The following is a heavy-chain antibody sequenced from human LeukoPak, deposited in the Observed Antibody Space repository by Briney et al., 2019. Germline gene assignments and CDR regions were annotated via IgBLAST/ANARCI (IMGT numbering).Heavy chain of an antibody. D-gene: IGHD3-10*01. CDR3: ARDYKNYFDY. V-gene: IGHV1-46*01. Sequence: ASVKVSCKASGYTFTSYGISWVRQAPGQGLEWMGIINPSGGSTSYAQKFQGRVTMTRDTSTSTVYMELSSLRSEDTAVYYCARDYKNYFDYWGQGTLVTVSS. CDR1: GYTFTSYG. CDR2: INPSGGST. J-gene: IGHJ4*02.